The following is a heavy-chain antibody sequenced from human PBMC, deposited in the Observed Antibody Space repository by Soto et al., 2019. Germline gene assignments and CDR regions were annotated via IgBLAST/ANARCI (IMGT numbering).Heavy chain of an antibody. J-gene: IGHJ4*02. CDR3: ARPFYGSSSGLDYYYFDY. CDR1: GYTFTTFG. V-gene: IGHV1-18*04. CDR2: ISTYNGNT. D-gene: IGHD6-6*01. Sequence: QVQLVQSGAEVKKPGASVKVSCKASGYTFTTFGFSWVRQAPGQGLEWMGWISTYNGNTNYTQKFQGRVTMTTDTSTSTAYMERRGLRSDDTAVYYCARPFYGSSSGLDYYYFDYWGQGTLVTVSS.